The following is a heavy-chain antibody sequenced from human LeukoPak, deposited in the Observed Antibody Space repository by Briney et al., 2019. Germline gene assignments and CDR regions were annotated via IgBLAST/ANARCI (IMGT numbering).Heavy chain of an antibody. J-gene: IGHJ3*02. CDR3: ARHCCSGPAKRVFDI. D-gene: IGHD2-15*01. CDR2: ISYSGNT. CDR1: DGSINSYY. Sequence: KPSETLSLTCSVSDGSINSYYWNWIRRPPGKGLEWIGTISYSGNTDYNPSLRSRVTISVDTSNNQFSLRLGSVTAADTAVYHCARHCCSGPAKRVFDIWGQGTMVTVSS. V-gene: IGHV4-59*08.